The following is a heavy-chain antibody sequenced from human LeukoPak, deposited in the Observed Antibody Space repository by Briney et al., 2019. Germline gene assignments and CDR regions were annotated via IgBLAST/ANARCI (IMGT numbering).Heavy chain of an antibody. V-gene: IGHV4-31*03. J-gene: IGHJ5*02. Sequence: PSETLSLTCTVSGGSISSGGYYWSWIRQHPGKGLEWIGYIYYSGSTYYNPSLKSRVTISVDTSKNQFSLKLSSVTAADTAVYYCAREAAAAYGSWFGPWGQGTLVTVSS. D-gene: IGHD6-13*01. CDR3: AREAAAAYGSWFGP. CDR1: GGSISSGGYY. CDR2: IYYSGST.